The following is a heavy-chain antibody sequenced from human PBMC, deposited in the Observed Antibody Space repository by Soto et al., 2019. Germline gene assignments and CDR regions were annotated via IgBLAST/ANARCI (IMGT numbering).Heavy chain of an antibody. V-gene: IGHV1-58*01. CDR3: AADVLTYSYDCSGYYFGGFDT. CDR2: IFVGTGNT. CDR1: GLTFTDSA. Sequence: SVKVSCKASGLTFTDSAVQWVRQTRGHRLEWTGWIFVGTGNTNYAQEYQGRDTITRDMSTNTVYMELSSLRSDDSTVFDCAADVLTYSYDCSGYYFGGFDTWGQGTMVTVSS. D-gene: IGHD3-22*01. J-gene: IGHJ3*02.